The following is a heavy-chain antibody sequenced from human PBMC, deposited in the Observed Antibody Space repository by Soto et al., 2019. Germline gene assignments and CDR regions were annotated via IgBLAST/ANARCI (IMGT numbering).Heavy chain of an antibody. J-gene: IGHJ4*02. D-gene: IGHD3-10*01. V-gene: IGHV3-23*01. Sequence: EVQLLESGGGLVQPGGSLRLSCTASGFTFNNYAMTWVRQAPGKGLEWVSAISGGGDTTSYADSVKGRFTVSRDGSKNTQYLQVSRQCAEDTALYYCAKGRGGSGSLTPRVDFWGQGTLVTVSS. CDR2: ISGGGDTT. CDR1: GFTFNNYA. CDR3: AKGRGGSGSLTPRVDF.